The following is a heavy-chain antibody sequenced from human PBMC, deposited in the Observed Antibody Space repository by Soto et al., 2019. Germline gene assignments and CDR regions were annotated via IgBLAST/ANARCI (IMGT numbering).Heavy chain of an antibody. CDR3: ARAADSSASDFDY. Sequence: EVQLVESGGGLVQPGGSLRLSCAASGFTFSSYWMHWVRQAPGKGLVWVSRINSDGSSTSYADSVKGLFTISRDNAKNTLYRQMNSLRAEDTAVYYCARAADSSASDFDYWGQGPLVTVSS. CDR1: GFTFSSYW. D-gene: IGHD3-22*01. V-gene: IGHV3-74*01. J-gene: IGHJ4*02. CDR2: INSDGSST.